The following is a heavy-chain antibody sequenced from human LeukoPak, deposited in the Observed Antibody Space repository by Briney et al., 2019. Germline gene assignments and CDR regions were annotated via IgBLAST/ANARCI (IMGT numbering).Heavy chain of an antibody. V-gene: IGHV3-7*01. CDR1: GFTFSNYW. J-gene: IGHJ4*02. CDR3: ATSRDAPMET. D-gene: IGHD5-18*01. Sequence: GGSPRLSCAASGFTSGFTFSNYWMSWVRQARGKGLEWVANIKEDGSAEFYVDSVKGRFTISRDNAKNSLYLQMNSLRADDTAVYYCATSRDAPMETGGQGTLVTVSS. CDR2: IKEDGSAE.